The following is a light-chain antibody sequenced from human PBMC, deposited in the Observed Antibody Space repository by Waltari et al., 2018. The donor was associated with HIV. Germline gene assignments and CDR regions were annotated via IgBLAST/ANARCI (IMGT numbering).Light chain of an antibody. V-gene: IGLV2-14*01. CDR3: SSFTSSHTVA. CDR2: EVS. CDR1: SSDVGAYNY. J-gene: IGLJ2*01. Sequence: PGQSITISCTGTSSDVGAYNYVSWYQQYPGQAPKLIISEVSNRPSGISTRFSGSKSGNTASLIISGLQPDDEADCYCSSFTSSHTVALGGGTKVTVL.